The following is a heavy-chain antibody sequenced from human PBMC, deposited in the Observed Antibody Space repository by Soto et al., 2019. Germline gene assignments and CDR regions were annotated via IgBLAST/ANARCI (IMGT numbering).Heavy chain of an antibody. V-gene: IGHV4-34*01. CDR3: ARGLRVRYFDWLSPPQYYYYGMDV. Sequence: SETLSLTCAVYGGSFSGYYWSWIRQPPGKGLEWIGEINHSGSTNYNPSLKSRVTISVDTSKNQFSLKLSSVTAADTAVYYCARGLRVRYFDWLSPPQYYYYGMDVWGQGTTVTVSS. D-gene: IGHD3-9*01. CDR1: GGSFSGYY. J-gene: IGHJ6*02. CDR2: INHSGST.